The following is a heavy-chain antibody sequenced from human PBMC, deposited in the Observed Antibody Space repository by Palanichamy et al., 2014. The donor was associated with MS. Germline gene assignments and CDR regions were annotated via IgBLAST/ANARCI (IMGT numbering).Heavy chain of an antibody. J-gene: IGHJ3*02. D-gene: IGHD5-12*01. Sequence: LVESGGGLGSAWDVPETLLRSLWIHPQKLLDALGPPSSREGAGCGVSRINSDGSSIGYADSVKGRFTISRDNAKNMLYLQMNSLRAEDTAVYYCARDKGGYDAFDIWGQGTMVTVSS. V-gene: IGHV3-74*01. CDR2: INSDGSSI. CDR3: ARDKGGYDAFDI. CDR1: IHPQKLL.